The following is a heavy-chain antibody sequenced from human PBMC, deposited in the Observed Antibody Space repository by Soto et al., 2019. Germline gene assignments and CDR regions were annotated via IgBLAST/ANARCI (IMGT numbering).Heavy chain of an antibody. Sequence: SDTLSLTCTVSGGSIRSSSYYWGWIRQPPGKGLEWIGSIYYSASTHYNPSLTSRLTISVDTSKNKCTPKLSTVTAADTAVYYCASPKSYSSSSYSNYYYGMDVWGQGTTVTDS. CDR3: ASPKSYSSSSYSNYYYGMDV. V-gene: IGHV4-39*01. J-gene: IGHJ6*02. D-gene: IGHD6-13*01. CDR2: IYYSAST. CDR1: GGSIRSSSYY.